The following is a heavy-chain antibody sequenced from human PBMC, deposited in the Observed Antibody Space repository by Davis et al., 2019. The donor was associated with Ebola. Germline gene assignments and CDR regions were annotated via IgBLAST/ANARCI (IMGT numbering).Heavy chain of an antibody. CDR2: INHSGST. D-gene: IGHD3-22*01. CDR3: ARKYYDSSGYYLLDY. V-gene: IGHV4-34*01. CDR1: GGSFSGYY. J-gene: IGHJ4*02. Sequence: PGGSLRLSCAVYGGSFSGYYWSWIRQPPGKGLEWIGEINHSGSTNYNPSLKSRVTISVDTSKNQFSLKLSSVTAADTAVYYCARKYYDSSGYYLLDYWGQGTLVTVSS.